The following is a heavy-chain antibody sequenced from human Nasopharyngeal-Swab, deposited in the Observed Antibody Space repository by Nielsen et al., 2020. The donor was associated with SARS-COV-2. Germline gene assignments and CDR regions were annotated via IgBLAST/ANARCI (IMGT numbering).Heavy chain of an antibody. CDR2: INAENGNT. D-gene: IGHD3-22*01. J-gene: IGHJ4*02. CDR1: GYSFTSYA. Sequence: VKVSCKASGYSFTSYAMHWVRQAPGQSLEWMGWINAENGNTKYSQKFQGRVTFTSKTSASTAYMELSSRRSEDTAVYYCARGSSGHPYYVDFWGQGTLVTVSS. CDR3: ARGSSGHPYYVDF. V-gene: IGHV1-3*01.